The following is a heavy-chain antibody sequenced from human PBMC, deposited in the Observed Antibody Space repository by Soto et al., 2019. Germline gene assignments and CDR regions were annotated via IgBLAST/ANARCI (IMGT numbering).Heavy chain of an antibody. CDR1: GGTFSSYA. D-gene: IGHD2-21*02. CDR3: ARDANHDFMAGFLYYGMDV. CDR2: IIPIFGTA. Sequence: VASVKVSCKASGGTFSSYAISWVRQAPGQGLEWMGGIIPIFGTANYAQKFQGRVMITADESTSTAYMELSSLRSEDTAVYYCARDANHDFMAGFLYYGMDVWGQGTTVTVSS. V-gene: IGHV1-69*13. J-gene: IGHJ6*02.